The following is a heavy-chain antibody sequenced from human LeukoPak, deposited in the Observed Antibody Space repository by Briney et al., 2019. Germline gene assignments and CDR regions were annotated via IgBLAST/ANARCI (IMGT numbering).Heavy chain of an antibody. CDR2: IYYSGST. Sequence: SETLSLTCTVSRDSISSYYWSWIRQPPGKGLEWIGYIYYSGSTNYNPSLKSRVTISVATSKNQFSRKLSSVTAADTAVYYCAGQYCSGGSCQLDYWGQGTLVTVSS. J-gene: IGHJ4*02. CDR1: RDSISSYY. D-gene: IGHD2-15*01. CDR3: AGQYCSGGSCQLDY. V-gene: IGHV4-59*08.